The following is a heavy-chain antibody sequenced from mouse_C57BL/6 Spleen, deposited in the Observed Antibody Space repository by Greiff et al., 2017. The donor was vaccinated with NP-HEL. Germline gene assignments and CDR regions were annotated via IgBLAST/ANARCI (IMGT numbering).Heavy chain of an antibody. V-gene: IGHV5-6*01. J-gene: IGHJ2*01. CDR1: GFTFSSYG. D-gene: IGHD1-1*01. Sequence: EVKVVESGGDLVKPGGSLKLSCAASGFTFSSYGMSWVRQTPDKRLEWVATISSGGSYTYYPDSVKGRFTISRDNAKNTLYLQLSSLKSEDTAMYYCARQGTTEYYFDYWGQGTTLTVSS. CDR2: ISSGGSYT. CDR3: ARQGTTEYYFDY.